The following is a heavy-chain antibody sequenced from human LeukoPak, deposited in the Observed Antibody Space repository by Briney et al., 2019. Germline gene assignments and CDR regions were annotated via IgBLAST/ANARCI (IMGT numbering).Heavy chain of an antibody. J-gene: IGHJ4*02. D-gene: IGHD3-10*01. CDR1: GFTFSSYA. CDR3: ATYYYGSGSFSFDY. Sequence: GGSLRLSCAASGFTFSSYAMSWVTQAPGKGLEWVLAISGSGGSTYYADSVKGRFTISRDNSKNTLYLQMNSLRAEDTAVYYCATYYYGSGSFSFDYWGQGTLVTVSS. CDR2: ISGSGGST. V-gene: IGHV3-23*01.